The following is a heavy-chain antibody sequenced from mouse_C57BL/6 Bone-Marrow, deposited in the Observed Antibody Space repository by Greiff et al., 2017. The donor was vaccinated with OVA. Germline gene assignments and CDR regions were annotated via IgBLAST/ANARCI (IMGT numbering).Heavy chain of an antibody. Sequence: QVQLQQPGAELVMPGASVKLSCKASGYTFTSYWMHWVKQRPGQGLEWIGEIDPSDSYTTYNQKFKGKSTLTVDKSSSTAYMQLSSLTSEDSAVYYWAREGADYSNYGYFDVWGTGTTVTVSS. CDR2: IDPSDSYT. V-gene: IGHV1-69*01. J-gene: IGHJ1*03. CDR1: GYTFTSYW. D-gene: IGHD2-5*01. CDR3: AREGADYSNYGYFDV.